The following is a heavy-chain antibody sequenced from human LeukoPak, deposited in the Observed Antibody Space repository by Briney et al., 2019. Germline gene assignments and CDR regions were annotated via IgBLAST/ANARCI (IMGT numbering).Heavy chain of an antibody. J-gene: IGHJ4*02. CDR2: ISSSSSYI. D-gene: IGHD2-2*02. CDR1: GFTFSSYS. V-gene: IGHV3-21*01. CDR3: ARDRNTKNIVAVPAAI. Sequence: KPGGSLRLSCAASGFTFSSYSMNWVRQAPGKGLEWVSSISSSSSYIYYADSVKGRFTISRDNAKNSLYLQMNSLRAEDTAVYYCARDRNTKNIVAVPAAIWGQGTLVTVSS.